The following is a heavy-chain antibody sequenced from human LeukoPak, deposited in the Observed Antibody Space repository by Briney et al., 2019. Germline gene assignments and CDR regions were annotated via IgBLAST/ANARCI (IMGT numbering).Heavy chain of an antibody. D-gene: IGHD2-15*01. Sequence: SETLSLTCAVYGGSFSGYYWSWIRQPPGKGLEWIGEINHSGSTNYNPSLKSRVTISVDTSKNQFSLKLSSVTAADTVVYYCARHRIVVVVAAMRTRMNWFDPWGQGTLVTVSS. CDR2: INHSGST. CDR1: GGSFSGYY. V-gene: IGHV4-34*01. CDR3: ARHRIVVVVAAMRTRMNWFDP. J-gene: IGHJ5*02.